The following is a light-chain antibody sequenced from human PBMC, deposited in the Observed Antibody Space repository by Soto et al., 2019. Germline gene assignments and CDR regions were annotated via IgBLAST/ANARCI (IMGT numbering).Light chain of an antibody. CDR2: DAS. CDR1: HSISTW. CDR3: QQYSSYPLT. J-gene: IGKJ4*01. V-gene: IGKV1-5*01. Sequence: DIQMTQSPSTLSGSVGDRVTITCRASHSISTWLAWYQQKPGKAPKLLIYDASTLESGVPSRFSGSRSGTELTLTISSLQPDDFATYFCQQYSSYPLTFGGGTKVEIK.